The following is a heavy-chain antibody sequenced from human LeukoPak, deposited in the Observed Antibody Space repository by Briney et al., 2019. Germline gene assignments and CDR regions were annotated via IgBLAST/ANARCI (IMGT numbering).Heavy chain of an antibody. V-gene: IGHV3-7*01. J-gene: IGHJ4*02. Sequence: GSLRLSCAASGFTFSTYWMTWVRQAPGEGLEWVANIKQDGSETYYVDSVKGRFTISRDNGKNSLYLQMNSLRAEDTAMYYCARDRVAAGPKGVDYWGQGTLVTVSS. CDR1: GFTFSTYW. D-gene: IGHD2-15*01. CDR3: ARDRVAAGPKGVDY. CDR2: IKQDGSET.